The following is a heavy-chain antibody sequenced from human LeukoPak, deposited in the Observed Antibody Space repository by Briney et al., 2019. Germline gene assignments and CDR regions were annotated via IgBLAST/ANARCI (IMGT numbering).Heavy chain of an antibody. J-gene: IGHJ6*03. Sequence: PGGSLRLSCAASGFTFSSYGMHWVRQAPGKGLEWVAVISYDGSNKYYADSVKGRFTISRDNSKNTLYLQMNSLRAEDTAVYYCARVWAERYFDWLPTPYYYYYYMDVWGKGTTVTVSS. CDR2: ISYDGSNK. D-gene: IGHD3-9*01. CDR3: ARVWAERYFDWLPTPYYYYYYMDV. CDR1: GFTFSSYG. V-gene: IGHV3-30*03.